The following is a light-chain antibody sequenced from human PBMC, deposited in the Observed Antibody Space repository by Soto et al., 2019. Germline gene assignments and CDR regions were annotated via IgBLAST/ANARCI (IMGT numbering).Light chain of an antibody. CDR1: SNDVGDYNY. CDR3: TSFTSSRGLI. Sequence: QSALTQPASVSGSPGQSITISCTGTSNDVGDYNYVSWYQQHPGKAPRLMIYDVRDRPSGISTRFFGSKSGNTASLTISGVQADDEADYYCTSFTSSRGLIFGGGTKLTVL. CDR2: DVR. J-gene: IGLJ2*01. V-gene: IGLV2-14*03.